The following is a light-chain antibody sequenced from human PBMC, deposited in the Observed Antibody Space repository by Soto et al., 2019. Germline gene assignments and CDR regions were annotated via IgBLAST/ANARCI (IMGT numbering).Light chain of an antibody. CDR2: DAS. CDR3: QQYNSYSFT. Sequence: DIQMTQSHATLSASVGDRVNITCRAIQSISSWLAWYQQKPGKAPKLLIYDASSLESGVPSRFSGSGSGTELTLTISSLQPDDFATYYGQQYNSYSFTFGPGTKVDIK. V-gene: IGKV1-5*01. J-gene: IGKJ3*01. CDR1: QSISSW.